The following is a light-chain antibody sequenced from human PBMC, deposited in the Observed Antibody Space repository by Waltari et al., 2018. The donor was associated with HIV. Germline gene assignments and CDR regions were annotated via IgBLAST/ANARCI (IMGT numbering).Light chain of an antibody. Sequence: QSALTQPASVSGSPGQSITISCTGTSSDVGGYNYVSWYQQHPGKAPKPMIYDVTNRPSGLSNRCSGSKSGNTASLTISGLQAEDEADYYCSSYTSSNTPHVLFGGGTKLTVL. V-gene: IGLV2-14*03. CDR3: SSYTSSNTPHVL. CDR2: DVT. J-gene: IGLJ2*01. CDR1: SSDVGGYNY.